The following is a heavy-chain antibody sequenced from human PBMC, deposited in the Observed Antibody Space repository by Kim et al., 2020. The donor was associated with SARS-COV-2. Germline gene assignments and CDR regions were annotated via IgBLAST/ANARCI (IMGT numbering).Heavy chain of an antibody. J-gene: IGHJ6*02. CDR3: ARDLLWSYYYYGMDV. D-gene: IGHD3-10*01. V-gene: IGHV3-74*01. Sequence: SGKGRLPLSRDNGKNTLYLQMNSLRAEETAVYYCARDLLWSYYYYGMDVWGQGTTVTVSS.